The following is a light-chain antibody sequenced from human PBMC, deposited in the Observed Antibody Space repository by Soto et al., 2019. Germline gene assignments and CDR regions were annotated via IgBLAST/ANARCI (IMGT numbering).Light chain of an antibody. CDR3: QQSHSIPPT. J-gene: IGKJ4*01. CDR2: AAS. Sequence: DIQMTQSPSSLSAFVGDXXXXTCRASQSISRYLNWYQQKPGKAPKLLIYAASSLQSGVPSRFSGSGSGTDFTLTISSLQPEDFASYFCQQSHSIPPTFGGGTKVEIK. V-gene: IGKV1-39*01. CDR1: QSISRY.